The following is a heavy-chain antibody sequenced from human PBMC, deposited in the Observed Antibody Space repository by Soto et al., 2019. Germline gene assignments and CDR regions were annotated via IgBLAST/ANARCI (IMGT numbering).Heavy chain of an antibody. Sequence: GSLRLSCAASGFTFSDHWMHWVRQIPGKGLVWVARINSDGSTTTYADSVKGRFTISRANARNTLYLQMDSLRAEDTALYYCARGYSSGPDYWGQGILVTVSS. CDR1: GFTFSDHW. CDR2: INSDGSTT. D-gene: IGHD3-22*01. J-gene: IGHJ4*02. CDR3: ARGYSSGPDY. V-gene: IGHV3-74*01.